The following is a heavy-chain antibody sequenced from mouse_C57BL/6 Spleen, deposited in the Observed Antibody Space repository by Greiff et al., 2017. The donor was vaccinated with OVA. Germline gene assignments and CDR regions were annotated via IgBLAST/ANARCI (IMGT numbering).Heavy chain of an antibody. CDR2: IYPGDGDT. CDR1: GYAFSSYW. Sequence: QVQLKQSGAELVKPGASVKISCKASGYAFSSYWMNWVKQRPGKGLEWIGQIYPGDGDTNYNGKFKGKATLTADKSSSTAYMQLSSLTSEDSAVYFVARWVDYYGSSYDYWGQGTTLTVSS. V-gene: IGHV1-80*01. J-gene: IGHJ2*01. CDR3: ARWVDYYGSSYDY. D-gene: IGHD1-1*01.